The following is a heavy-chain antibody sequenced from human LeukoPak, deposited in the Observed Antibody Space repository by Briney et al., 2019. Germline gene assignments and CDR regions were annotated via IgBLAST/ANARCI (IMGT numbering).Heavy chain of an antibody. CDR2: INPNSGGT. Sequence: GASVKVSCKASGYTFTGYYMHWVRQAPGQGLEWMGWINPNSGGTNYAQKFQGRVTMTRDTSISTAYMELSRLRSDDTAVYYCARAPYDSSGDADFWYFQHWGQGTLVTVSS. CDR3: ARAPYDSSGDADFWYFQH. J-gene: IGHJ1*01. V-gene: IGHV1-2*02. CDR1: GYTFTGYY. D-gene: IGHD3-22*01.